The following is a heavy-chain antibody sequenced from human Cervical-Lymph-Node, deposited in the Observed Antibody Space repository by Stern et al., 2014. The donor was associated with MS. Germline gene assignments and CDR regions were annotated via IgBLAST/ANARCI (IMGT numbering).Heavy chain of an antibody. CDR2: ISRSSSDI. D-gene: IGHD3-3*01. Sequence: VQLVESGGGLVKPGGSLRLSCEASGFTFRHFNMNWVRQAQGKGLEWVSFISRSSSDIYYADLVKGRFANSRDDAKNSLYLQMNSLRAEDTAVYYCARSSGYDFWSGYFPFDYWGQGVLVTVSS. V-gene: IGHV3-21*01. J-gene: IGHJ4*02. CDR3: ARSSGYDFWSGYFPFDY. CDR1: GFTFRHFN.